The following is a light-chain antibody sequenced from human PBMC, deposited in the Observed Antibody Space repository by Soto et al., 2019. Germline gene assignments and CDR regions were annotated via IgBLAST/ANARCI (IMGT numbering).Light chain of an antibody. CDR1: QSIRTS. J-gene: IGKJ5*01. V-gene: IGKV1-39*01. CDR3: QQYSRYPFT. Sequence: DIQVTQSPSSLSASVGDRVTITCRASQSIRTSLNWYQQRPGKPPKLLIHTASTLQSGVPSRFSGSGSGTDFTLTISSLQPEDFATYYCQQYSRYPFTFGQGTRLEIK. CDR2: TAS.